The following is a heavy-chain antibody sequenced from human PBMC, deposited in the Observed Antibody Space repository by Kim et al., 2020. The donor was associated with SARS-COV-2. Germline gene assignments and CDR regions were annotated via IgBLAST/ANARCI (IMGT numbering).Heavy chain of an antibody. V-gene: IGHV1-69*01. D-gene: IGHD6-13*01. J-gene: IGHJ4*02. Sequence: YAQKFQGSVTTTADESTSTAYMERSSLRSEDTAVYYCARSSSSWSSNFDYWGQGTLVTVSS. CDR3: ARSSSSWSSNFDY.